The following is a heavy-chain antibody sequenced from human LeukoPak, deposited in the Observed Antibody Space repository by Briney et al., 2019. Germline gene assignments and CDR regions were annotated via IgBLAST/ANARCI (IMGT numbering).Heavy chain of an antibody. V-gene: IGHV4-4*07. CDR2: IYTSGST. Sequence: SETLCLPCTVSGVSISSYYWSWIRQPAGTGLEWIGRIYTSGSTNYNPSLKSRVTMSVDTSKNQFSLKLSSVTAADTAVYYCARGSGSGSYYNGFDYWGQGTLVTVSS. CDR3: ARGSGSGSYYNGFDY. J-gene: IGHJ4*02. CDR1: GVSISSYY. D-gene: IGHD3-10*01.